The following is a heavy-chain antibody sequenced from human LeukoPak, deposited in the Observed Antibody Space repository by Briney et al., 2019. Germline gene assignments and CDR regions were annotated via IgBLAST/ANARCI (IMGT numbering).Heavy chain of an antibody. J-gene: IGHJ4*02. CDR2: TTTGDGNT. CDR1: GFTFSSYT. V-gene: IGHV3-23*01. D-gene: IGHD7-27*01. CDR3: AKDGGLWVSAHWGDS. Sequence: PGGSLRLSCAASGFTFSSYTMTWVRQVPGKGLKWVSTTTTGDGNTYYADSVKGRFTVSRDDSKNTLYLQMNSLRAEDTAVYYCAKDGGLWVSAHWGDSWGRGTLVTVSS.